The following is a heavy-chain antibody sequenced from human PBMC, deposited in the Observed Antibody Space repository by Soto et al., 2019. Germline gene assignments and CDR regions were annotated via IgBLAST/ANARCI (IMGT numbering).Heavy chain of an antibody. D-gene: IGHD6-13*01. CDR1: GYTFSNFW. J-gene: IGHJ4*02. CDR3: ARSPRSSPYFDS. V-gene: IGHV5-51*01. Sequence: PGESLKISCRCSGYTFSNFWIAWVRHLPGKGLEWMGIIYPGDHETRYSPSFHGKVTISADKSINTAYLQWSSLEASDSAFYYCARSPRSSPYFDSWGQGALATVSS. CDR2: IYPGDHET.